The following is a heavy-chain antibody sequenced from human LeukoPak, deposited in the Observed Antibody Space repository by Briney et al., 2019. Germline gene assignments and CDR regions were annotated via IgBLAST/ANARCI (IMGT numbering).Heavy chain of an antibody. J-gene: IGHJ5*02. D-gene: IGHD6-13*01. CDR2: ISSRDSII. CDR1: GFTFSSCE. CDR3: AKKVAAAGNWFDP. V-gene: IGHV3-48*03. Sequence: GGSLRLSCAASGFTFSSCEMNWVRQAPGKGLEWVSYISSRDSIIYYADSVKGRFTISRDNAKNSLYLQMNGLRAEDTAVYYCAKKVAAAGNWFDPWGQGTLVTVSS.